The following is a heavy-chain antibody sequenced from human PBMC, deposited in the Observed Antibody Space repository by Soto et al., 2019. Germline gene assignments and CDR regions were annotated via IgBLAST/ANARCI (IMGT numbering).Heavy chain of an antibody. CDR3: ARAGDYYILTGYFLPTVYYYGMDV. CDR2: IIPILGIA. J-gene: IGHJ6*02. D-gene: IGHD3-9*01. V-gene: IGHV1-69*02. Sequence: SLKVSCKASGGTFSSYTISWVRQAPGQGLEWMGRIIPILGIANYAQKFQGRVTITADKSTSTAYMELSSLRSEDTAVYYCARAGDYYILTGYFLPTVYYYGMDVWGQGTTVTVS. CDR1: GGTFSSYT.